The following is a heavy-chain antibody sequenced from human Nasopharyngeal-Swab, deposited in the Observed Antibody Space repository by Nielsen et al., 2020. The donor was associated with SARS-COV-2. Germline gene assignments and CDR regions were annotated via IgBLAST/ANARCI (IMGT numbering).Heavy chain of an antibody. CDR2: INHSGST. Sequence: SETLSLTCAVSGGSFSGYYWSWIRQPPGKGLEWIGEINHSGSTNYNPSLKSRVTISVDTSKNQFSLKLSSVTAADTAVYYCARGTARPEFRRYFDYWGQGTLVTVSS. CDR3: ARGTARPEFRRYFDY. J-gene: IGHJ4*02. V-gene: IGHV4-34*01. D-gene: IGHD6-6*01. CDR1: GGSFSGYY.